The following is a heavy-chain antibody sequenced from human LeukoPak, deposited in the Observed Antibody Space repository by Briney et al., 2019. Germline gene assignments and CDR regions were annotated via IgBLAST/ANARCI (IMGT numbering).Heavy chain of an antibody. V-gene: IGHV3-33*01. CDR1: GFTFSSYG. D-gene: IGHD6-25*01. CDR2: IWYDGSNK. Sequence: GGSLRLSCAASGFTFSSYGMHWVRQAPGKGLEWVAVIWYDGSNKYYADSVKGRFTISRDNSKNTLYLQMNSLRAEDTAVYYCARAGIAAYYYGMDVWGQGTTVTVSS. CDR3: ARAGIAAYYYGMDV. J-gene: IGHJ6*02.